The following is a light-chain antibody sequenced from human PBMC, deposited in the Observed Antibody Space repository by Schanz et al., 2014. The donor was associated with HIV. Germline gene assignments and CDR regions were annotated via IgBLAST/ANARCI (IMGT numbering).Light chain of an antibody. Sequence: EIVLTQSPGTLSLSPGDRATLSCRASQSVSSSYLAWYQQKPGQAPRLLIYGASNRATGIPDRFSGSGSGTDFTLTISRLEPDDFAVYYCHHYGDSRGTFGGGTEVDI. CDR1: QSVSSSY. CDR2: GAS. J-gene: IGKJ4*02. V-gene: IGKV3-20*01. CDR3: HHYGDSRGT.